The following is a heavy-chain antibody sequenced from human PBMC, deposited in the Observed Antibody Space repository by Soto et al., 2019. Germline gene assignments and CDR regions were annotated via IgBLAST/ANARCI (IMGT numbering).Heavy chain of an antibody. D-gene: IGHD3-22*01. V-gene: IGHV2-5*02. CDR1: GFSLSTSGVG. J-gene: IGHJ4*02. CDR2: ISWDDDQ. Sequence: QITLKESGPTLVKPTQTLTLTCTFSGFSLSTSGVGVGWIRQPPGKALEWLALISWDDDQRYSPSLKSRLTITKDTSKNQVVHTMTNMDPVDTATYYCAHSTYYDSRGYYYPFDYWGQGTLVTVSS. CDR3: AHSTYYDSRGYYYPFDY.